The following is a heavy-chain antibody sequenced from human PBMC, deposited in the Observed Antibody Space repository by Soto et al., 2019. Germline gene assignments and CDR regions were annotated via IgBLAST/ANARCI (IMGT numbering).Heavy chain of an antibody. CDR1: GGSFSGYY. Sequence: QVQLQQWGAGLLKPSETLSLTCAVYGGSFSGYYWSWIRQPPGKGLEWIGEINHSGSTNYNPSLKSRVTISVDTSKNQFSLKLSSVPAADTAVYYCARTTLHSSGWYLWGFDYWGQGTLVPVSS. CDR3: ARTTLHSSGWYLWGFDY. D-gene: IGHD6-19*01. CDR2: INHSGST. V-gene: IGHV4-34*01. J-gene: IGHJ4*02.